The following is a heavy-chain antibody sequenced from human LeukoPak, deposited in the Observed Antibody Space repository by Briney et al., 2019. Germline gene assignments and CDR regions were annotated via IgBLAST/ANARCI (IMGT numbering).Heavy chain of an antibody. CDR2: NSAYNGNT. V-gene: IGHV1-18*04. CDR1: GYTFTSYG. Sequence: ASVKVSCKASGYTFTSYGISWVRQAPGQGLEWMGWNSAYNGNTNYAQKLQGRVTMTTDTSTSTAYMELRSLRSDDTAVYYCARRADDILTGYYPFDPWGQGTLVTVSS. J-gene: IGHJ5*02. D-gene: IGHD3-9*01. CDR3: ARRADDILTGYYPFDP.